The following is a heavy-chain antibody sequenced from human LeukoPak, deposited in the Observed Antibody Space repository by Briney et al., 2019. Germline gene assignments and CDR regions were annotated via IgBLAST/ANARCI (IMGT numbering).Heavy chain of an antibody. Sequence: SVKVSCKASGSTFSSYAISWVRQAPGQGLEWMGGIIPIFGTANYAQKFQGRVTITTDESTSTAYMELSSLRSEDTAVYYCARGFTWIQLPDYWGQGTLVTVSS. CDR3: ARGFTWIQLPDY. J-gene: IGHJ4*02. CDR1: GSTFSSYA. CDR2: IIPIFGTA. V-gene: IGHV1-69*05. D-gene: IGHD5-18*01.